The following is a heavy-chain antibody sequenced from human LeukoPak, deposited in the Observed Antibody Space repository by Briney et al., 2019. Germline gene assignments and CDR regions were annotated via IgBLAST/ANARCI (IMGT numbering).Heavy chain of an antibody. CDR2: ISYDGSNK. V-gene: IGHV3-30*18. Sequence: GGSLRLSCAASGFTFSSYGMHWVRQAPGKGLEWVAVISYDGSNKYYADSVKGRLTISRDNSKNTLYPQMNSLRAEDTAVYYCAKDHYGDQNYWGQGTLVTVSS. J-gene: IGHJ4*02. CDR3: AKDHYGDQNY. CDR1: GFTFSSYG. D-gene: IGHD4-17*01.